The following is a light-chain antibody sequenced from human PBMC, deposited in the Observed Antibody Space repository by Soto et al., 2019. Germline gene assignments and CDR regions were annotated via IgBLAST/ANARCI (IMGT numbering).Light chain of an antibody. J-gene: IGLJ1*01. CDR1: SSNIGGHS. V-gene: IGLV1-51*01. CDR3: GSWDSSLSAYV. CDR2: DDN. Sequence: QSVLTQPPSVSAAPGQKVTISCSGSSSNIGGHSVSWYQQLPGTAPKLLIYDDNKRPSGIPARFSGSKSGSSATLGITGFQTGDEADYYCGSWDSSLSAYVFGTGTKVTVL.